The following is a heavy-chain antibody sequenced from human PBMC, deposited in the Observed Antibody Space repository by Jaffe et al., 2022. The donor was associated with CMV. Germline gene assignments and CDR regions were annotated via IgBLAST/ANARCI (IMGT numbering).Heavy chain of an antibody. Sequence: EVQLVESGGGLVQPGGSLRLSCAASGFTFSSYAMHWVRQAPGKGLEYVSAISSNGGSTYYANSVKGRFTISRDNSKNTLYLQMGSLRAEDMAVYYCARVRGRITIFGVVPGPYYMDVWGKGTTVTVSS. CDR3: ARVRGRITIFGVVPGPYYMDV. CDR2: ISSNGGST. CDR1: GFTFSSYA. D-gene: IGHD3-3*01. V-gene: IGHV3-64*01. J-gene: IGHJ6*03.